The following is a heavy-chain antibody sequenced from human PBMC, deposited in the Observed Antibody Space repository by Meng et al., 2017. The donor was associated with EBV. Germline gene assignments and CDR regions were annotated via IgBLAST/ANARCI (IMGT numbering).Heavy chain of an antibody. CDR1: GGTFRSDA. CDR2: LIPMSGAP. V-gene: IGHV1-69*01. D-gene: IGHD3-10*01. J-gene: IGHJ4*02. Sequence: QVQLQPSGAEVKKPGSPVKVSCRTSGGTFRSDAVSWVRQAPGQGLEWMGGLIPMSGAPHYAQKFQDRVTIIADESTSTHSMELNNLRFEDTAMYYCASESGRGFTPDYWGQGTLVTVSS. CDR3: ASESGRGFTPDY.